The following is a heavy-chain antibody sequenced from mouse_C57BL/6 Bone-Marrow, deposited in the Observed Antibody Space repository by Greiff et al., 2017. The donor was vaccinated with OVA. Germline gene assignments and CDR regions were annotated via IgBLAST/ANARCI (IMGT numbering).Heavy chain of an antibody. CDR3: ARDGDYDCYPYYFDY. CDR1: GYTFTSYW. D-gene: IGHD2-3*01. J-gene: IGHJ2*01. CDR2: IDPSDSYT. V-gene: IGHV1-50*01. Sequence: VQLQQPGAELVKPGASVKLSCKASGYTFTSYWMQWVKQRPGQGLEWIGEIDPSDSYTNYNQKFKGKATLTVDTSSSTAYMQLSSRTSEDSAVYYCARDGDYDCYPYYFDYWGQGTTLTVSS.